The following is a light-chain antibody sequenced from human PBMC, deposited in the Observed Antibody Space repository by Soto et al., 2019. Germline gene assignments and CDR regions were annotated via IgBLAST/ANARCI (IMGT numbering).Light chain of an antibody. J-gene: IGLJ1*01. Sequence: QSVLTQPRSVSGSPGQSVTISCTGTKSDLGDYNYVSWFQQHPGKTPKLMIYDVTRRPSGVPDRFSGSQSGNTASLTISGLQPEDEADSSRCSYGGTYTYVFGTGTKVTVL. CDR2: DVT. CDR3: CSYGGTYTYV. V-gene: IGLV2-11*01. CDR1: KSDLGDYNY.